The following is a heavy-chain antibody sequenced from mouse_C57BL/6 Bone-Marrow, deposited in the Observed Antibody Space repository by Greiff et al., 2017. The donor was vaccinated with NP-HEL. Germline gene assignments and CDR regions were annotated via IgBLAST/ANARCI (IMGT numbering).Heavy chain of an antibody. V-gene: IGHV14-2*01. J-gene: IGHJ1*03. D-gene: IGHD1-1*01. CDR1: GFNIKDYY. CDR3: ASLYGSSYWYFDV. CDR2: IDPEDGET. Sequence: EVQLQQSGAELVKPGASVNLSCTASGFNIKDYYMHWVKQRTEQGLEWIGRIDPEDGETKYAPKFQGKATITADTSSNTAYLQLSSLTSEDTAVYYCASLYGSSYWYFDVWGTGTTVTVSS.